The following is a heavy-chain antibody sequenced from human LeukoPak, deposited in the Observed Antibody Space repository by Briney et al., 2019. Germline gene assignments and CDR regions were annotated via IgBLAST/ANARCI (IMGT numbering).Heavy chain of an antibody. Sequence: GGSLRLSCTASGFTFGDYAMSWVRQAPGKGLEWVSFIRSKPYGGTTEYAASVKGRFTISRDDSKSIAYLQMNSLKTEDTAVYDCTRVSLVVASVFFDYWGQGTLVTVSS. V-gene: IGHV3-49*04. J-gene: IGHJ4*02. CDR1: GFTFGDYA. CDR2: IRSKPYGGTT. D-gene: IGHD2-15*01. CDR3: TRVSLVVASVFFDY.